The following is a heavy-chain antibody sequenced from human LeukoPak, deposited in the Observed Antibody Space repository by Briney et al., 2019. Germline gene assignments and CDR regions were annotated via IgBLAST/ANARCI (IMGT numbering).Heavy chain of an antibody. CDR1: GFTLSYCG. D-gene: IGHD1-14*01. Sequence: GGSLRLSCAASGFTLSYCGFNWVRQAPGKGVEWGSSIGPTGTDRYYADSVRGRFTISRDNAKISMYLQMDSLRHEDTAVYYCATETIGRHYDYWGQGTLLTVSS. CDR2: IGPTGTDR. V-gene: IGHV3-21*01. CDR3: ATETIGRHYDY. J-gene: IGHJ4*02.